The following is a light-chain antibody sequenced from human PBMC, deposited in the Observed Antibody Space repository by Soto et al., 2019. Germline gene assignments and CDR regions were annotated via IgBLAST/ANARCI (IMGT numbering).Light chain of an antibody. J-gene: IGLJ2*01. CDR3: SSYTSSSTLA. Sequence: QSALTQPASVSGSPGQSITLSCTGTSSDVGGYNYVSWYQQHPGKAPKLMIYDVSNRPSGVSNRFAGSKSGNTASLTISGLQAEDEADYYCSSYTSSSTLAIAGVTKLTVL. CDR1: SSDVGGYNY. CDR2: DVS. V-gene: IGLV2-14*01.